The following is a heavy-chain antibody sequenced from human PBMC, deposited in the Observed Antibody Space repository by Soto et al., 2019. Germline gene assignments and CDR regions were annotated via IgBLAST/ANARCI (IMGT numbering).Heavy chain of an antibody. CDR1: GFTFTNYW. J-gene: IGHJ4*02. CDR3: TTVFEN. V-gene: IGHV3-74*01. CDR2: IDGVGTGT. Sequence: EVQLVQSGGGSVQPGGSLRLSCAASGFTFTNYWMHWVRQVPGRGLVWVSRIDGVGTGTSYSDSVRGRFTISRDNAENMVYLQMNSLRAEDTAVYYCTTVFENWGQGTLVTVSS.